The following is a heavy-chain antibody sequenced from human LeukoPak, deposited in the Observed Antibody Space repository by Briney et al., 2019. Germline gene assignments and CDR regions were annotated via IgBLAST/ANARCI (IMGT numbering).Heavy chain of an antibody. CDR3: ARRWVVVATTTFDY. D-gene: IGHD2-15*01. CDR1: GGSFSGYY. Sequence: PSETLSLTCAVYGGSFSGYYWSWIRQPPGGGLEWIGEINHSGSTNYNPSLKSRVTISVDTSKNQFSLKLSSVTAADTAVYYCARRWVVVATTTFDYWGQGTLVTVSS. V-gene: IGHV4-34*01. CDR2: INHSGST. J-gene: IGHJ4*02.